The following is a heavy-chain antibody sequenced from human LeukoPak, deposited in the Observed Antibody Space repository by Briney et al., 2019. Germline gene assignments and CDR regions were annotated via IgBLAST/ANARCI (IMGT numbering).Heavy chain of an antibody. CDR2: IYTSGST. J-gene: IGHJ5*02. V-gene: IGHV4-4*07. Sequence: SETLSLTCTVSGGSISNYYWSWIRQPAGKGLEWIGRIYTSGSTNYNPSLKSRVTISVDTSKNQFSLKLSSVTAADTAVYYCARVYSSSWYREYENWFDPWGQGTLVTVSS. D-gene: IGHD6-13*01. CDR3: ARVYSSSWYREYENWFDP. CDR1: GGSISNYY.